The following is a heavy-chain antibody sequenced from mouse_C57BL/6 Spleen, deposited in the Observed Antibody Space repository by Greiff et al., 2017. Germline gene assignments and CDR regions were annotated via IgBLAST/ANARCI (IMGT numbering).Heavy chain of an antibody. CDR2: IWSDGST. CDR3: ARHDNGNYDAMDY. V-gene: IGHV2-6-1*01. Sequence: VQRVESGPGLVAPSQSLSITCTVSGFSLTSYGVHWVRQPPGKGLEWLVVIWSDGSTTYNSALKSRLSISKDNSKSQVFLKMNSLQTDDTAMYYCARHDNGNYDAMDYWGQGTSVTVSS. D-gene: IGHD2-1*01. J-gene: IGHJ4*01. CDR1: GFSLTSYG.